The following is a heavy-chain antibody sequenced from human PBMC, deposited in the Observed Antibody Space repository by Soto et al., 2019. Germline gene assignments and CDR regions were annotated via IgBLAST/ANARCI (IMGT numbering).Heavy chain of an antibody. CDR3: AVVEATRDFDY. CDR2: IIPLFGAP. CDR1: GGTLGSYH. D-gene: IGHD1-26*01. Sequence: QVQLVQSGAEVKKPGSSVKVSCKVSGGTLGSYHITWVRQGPGQGLEWMGGIIPLFGAPHYAQMFPGRVTITADASTSTVHVEVSSLRSGETAGYYCAVVEATRDFDYWGQGALVTVSS. V-gene: IGHV1-69*01. J-gene: IGHJ4*02.